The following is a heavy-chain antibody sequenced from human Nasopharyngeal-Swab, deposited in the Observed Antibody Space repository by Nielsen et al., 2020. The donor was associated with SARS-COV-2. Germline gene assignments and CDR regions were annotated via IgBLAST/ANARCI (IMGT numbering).Heavy chain of an antibody. CDR1: GFTFDDYA. CDR2: ISWNSGTT. CDR3: TLLQEHL. V-gene: IGHV3-9*01. J-gene: IGHJ6*01. Sequence: SLKISCAASGFTFDDYAMHWVRQAPGKGLEWVSGISWNSGTTGYADSVKGRLTISRDNAKSSLYLQMNSLHQGPIGLPPGTLLQEHLWG.